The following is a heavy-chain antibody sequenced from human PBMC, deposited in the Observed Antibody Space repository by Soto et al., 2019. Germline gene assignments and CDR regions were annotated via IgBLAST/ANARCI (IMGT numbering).Heavy chain of an antibody. CDR1: GFTFSDFY. Sequence: GGSLRLSCAASGFTFSDFYMTWVRQAPGKGLEWLSYISINSNHKEYGDSVKGRHTISRDNAKNSLYLQMNSLRADDTAVYYCVRGGGGGQFDYWGQGTLVTVSS. CDR3: VRGGGGGQFDY. D-gene: IGHD2-21*01. CDR2: ISINSNHK. V-gene: IGHV3-11*06. J-gene: IGHJ4*02.